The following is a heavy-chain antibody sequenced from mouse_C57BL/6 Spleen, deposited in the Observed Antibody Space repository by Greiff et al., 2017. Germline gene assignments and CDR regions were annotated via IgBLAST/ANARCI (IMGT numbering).Heavy chain of an antibody. Sequence: QVQLQQPGAELVKPGASVKLSCKASGYTFTSYWMHWVKQRPGRGLEWIGRIDPNSGGTKYNEKFKSKATLTVDKPSSTAYMQLSSLTSEDSAVYYCARKGSYYGSSSYYFDDWGQGTTLTVSS. CDR1: GYTFTSYW. D-gene: IGHD1-1*01. V-gene: IGHV1-72*01. CDR3: ARKGSYYGSSSYYFDD. CDR2: IDPNSGGT. J-gene: IGHJ2*01.